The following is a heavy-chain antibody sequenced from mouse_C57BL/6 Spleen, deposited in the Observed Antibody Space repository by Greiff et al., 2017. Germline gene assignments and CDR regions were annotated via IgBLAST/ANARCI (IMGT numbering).Heavy chain of an antibody. CDR1: GFTFSDYG. CDR3: ARLYWYFDV. CDR2: ISRGSGTI. J-gene: IGHJ1*03. Sequence: EVNVVESGGGLVKPGGSLKLSCAASGFTFSDYGMHWVRQAPEKGLEWVAYISRGSGTIYYADTVKGRFTISRDNAKNTLFLQMTSLRSEDTAMYYCARLYWYFDVWGTGTTVTVSS. V-gene: IGHV5-17*01.